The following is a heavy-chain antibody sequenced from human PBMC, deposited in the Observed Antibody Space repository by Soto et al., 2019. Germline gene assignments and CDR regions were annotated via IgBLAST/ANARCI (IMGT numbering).Heavy chain of an antibody. J-gene: IGHJ4*02. Sequence: QVQLVESGGGVVQPGRSLRLSCAASGFTFSSYGMHWVRQAPGKGLEWVAVISYDGSNKYYADSVKGRFTISRDNSKNPLYLQMNSLRAEDTAVYYCAKDTPIGYSYGVDDYWGQGTLVTVSS. CDR3: AKDTPIGYSYGVDDY. CDR2: ISYDGSNK. V-gene: IGHV3-30*18. D-gene: IGHD5-18*01. CDR1: GFTFSSYG.